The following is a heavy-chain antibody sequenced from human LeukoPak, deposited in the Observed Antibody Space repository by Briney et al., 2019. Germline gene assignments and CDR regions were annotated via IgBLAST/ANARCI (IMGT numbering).Heavy chain of an antibody. V-gene: IGHV3-73*01. J-gene: IGHJ2*01. CDR2: IRSKANSYAT. Sequence: GGSLRLSCAASGFTFSGSAMHWVRQASGEGLEWVGRIRSKANSYATAYAASVKGRFTISRDDSKNTAYLQMNSLKTEDTAVYYCTRPISYYDSSGYYPSSYFDLWGRGTLVTVSS. CDR3: TRPISYYDSSGYYPSSYFDL. CDR1: GFTFSGSA. D-gene: IGHD3-22*01.